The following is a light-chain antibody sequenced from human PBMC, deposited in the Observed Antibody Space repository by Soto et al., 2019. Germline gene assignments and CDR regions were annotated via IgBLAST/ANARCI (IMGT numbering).Light chain of an antibody. V-gene: IGLV2-14*01. J-gene: IGLJ3*02. CDR3: SSYTSSSTPWV. Sequence: QSVLTQPASVSGSPGQSITISCTGTSSDVGGYNYVSWYQQHPGKAPKLMIYDVSNRPSGVSNRFSGSKSGNTASLTISGLQAEDEADYYCSSYTSSSTPWVFGGGTSSPS. CDR2: DVS. CDR1: SSDVGGYNY.